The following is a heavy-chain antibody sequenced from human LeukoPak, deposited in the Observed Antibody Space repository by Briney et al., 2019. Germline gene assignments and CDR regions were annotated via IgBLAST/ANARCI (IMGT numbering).Heavy chain of an antibody. Sequence: PSETLSLTCTVSGGSISSGDYYWSWIRQPPGKGLEWIGYIYYSGSTYYNPSLKSRVTISVDTSKNQFSLKLSSVTAADTAVYYCARDLFSLTVDYWGQGTLVTVYS. CDR3: ARDLFSLTVDY. CDR1: GGSISSGDYY. D-gene: IGHD4/OR15-4a*01. J-gene: IGHJ4*02. V-gene: IGHV4-30-4*01. CDR2: IYYSGST.